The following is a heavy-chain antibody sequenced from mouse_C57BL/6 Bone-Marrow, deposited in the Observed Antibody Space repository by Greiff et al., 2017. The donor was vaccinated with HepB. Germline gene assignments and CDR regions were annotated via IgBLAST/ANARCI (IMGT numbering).Heavy chain of an antibody. Sequence: EVKLVESGGGLVKPGGSLKLSCAASGFTFSSYTMSWVRQTPEKRLEWFATISGGGGNTYYPDSVKGRFTISRDNAKNTRYLQMSSLRSEDTALYYCARHGPWFAYWGQGTLVTVSA. J-gene: IGHJ3*01. V-gene: IGHV5-9*01. CDR3: ARHGPWFAY. CDR1: GFTFSSYT. CDR2: ISGGGGNT.